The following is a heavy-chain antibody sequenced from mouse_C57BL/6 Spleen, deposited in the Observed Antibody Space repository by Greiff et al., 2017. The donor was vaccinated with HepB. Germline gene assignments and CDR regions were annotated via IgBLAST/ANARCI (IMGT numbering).Heavy chain of an antibody. CDR2: ISSGSSTI. J-gene: IGHJ3*01. D-gene: IGHD2-4*01. Sequence: EVHLVESGGGLVKPGGSLKLSCAASGFTFSDYGMHWVRQAPEKGLEWVAYISSGSSTIYYADTVKGRFTISRNNAKNTLFLQMTSLRSEDTAMYYCARAYDYDAWFAYGGQGTLVTVSA. CDR3: ARAYDYDAWFAY. CDR1: GFTFSDYG. V-gene: IGHV5-17*01.